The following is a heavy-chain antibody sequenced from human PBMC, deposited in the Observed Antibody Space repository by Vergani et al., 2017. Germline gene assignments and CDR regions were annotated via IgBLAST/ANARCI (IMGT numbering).Heavy chain of an antibody. D-gene: IGHD6-13*01. J-gene: IGHJ6*02. CDR2: IYYSGST. CDR3: AGVDSSRRYYYGMDV. CDR1: GGSISSGGYY. Sequence: QVQLQESGPGLVKPSQTLSLTCTVSGGSISSGGYYWSWIRQHPGKGLEWIGYIYYSGSTYYNPSLKSRVTISVDTSKNQFSLKLSSVTAADTAVDYCAGVDSSRRYYYGMDVWGQGTTVTVSS. V-gene: IGHV4-31*03.